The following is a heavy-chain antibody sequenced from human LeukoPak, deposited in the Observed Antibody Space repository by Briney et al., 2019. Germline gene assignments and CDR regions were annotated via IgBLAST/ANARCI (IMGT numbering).Heavy chain of an antibody. J-gene: IGHJ4*02. CDR1: GFTFSSYW. V-gene: IGHV3-7*01. D-gene: IGHD1-1*01. CDR2: VKQDGSEK. CDR3: ARDTTDSPLDY. Sequence: GGSLRLSCAASGFTFSSYWMSWVRQAPGKGLEWVANVKQDGSEKYYVASVKGRFTISRDNAKNSLYLQMNSLRAEDTAVYYCARDTTDSPLDYWGQGTLVTVSS.